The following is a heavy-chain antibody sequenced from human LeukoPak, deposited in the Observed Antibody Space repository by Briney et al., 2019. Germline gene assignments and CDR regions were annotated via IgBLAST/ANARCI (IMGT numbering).Heavy chain of an antibody. V-gene: IGHV3-23*01. Sequence: PGRSLRLSCAASGFTFSSYAMHWVRQAPGKGLEWVSAISGSGGSTYYADSVKGRFTISRDNSKNTLYLQMNSLRAEDTAVYYCARDRSSSGWYYYYYMDVWGKGTTVTVSS. CDR3: ARDRSSSGWYYYYYMDV. CDR2: ISGSGGST. J-gene: IGHJ6*03. CDR1: GFTFSSYA. D-gene: IGHD6-19*01.